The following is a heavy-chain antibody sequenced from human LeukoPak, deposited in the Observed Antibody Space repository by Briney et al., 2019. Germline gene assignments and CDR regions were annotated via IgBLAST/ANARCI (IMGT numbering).Heavy chain of an antibody. V-gene: IGHV3-30*02. D-gene: IGHD3-10*01. Sequence: PGGSLRLSRAASGFTFTYYGMHWVRQAPGKGLEWVAFIRYEGNEKYYADSVKGRFTISRDNSKNTLYLEMNSLRLEDTAVYYCAKDLMRDRWFGESWGQGTLVTVSS. J-gene: IGHJ5*02. CDR3: AKDLMRDRWFGES. CDR2: IRYEGNEK. CDR1: GFTFTYYG.